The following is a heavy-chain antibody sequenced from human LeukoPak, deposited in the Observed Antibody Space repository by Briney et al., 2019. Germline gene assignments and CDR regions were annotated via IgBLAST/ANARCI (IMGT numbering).Heavy chain of an antibody. V-gene: IGHV3-23*01. CDR3: AKNYDSGRGVPYGMDV. D-gene: IGHD3-10*01. CDR2: IGAGSGAIT. J-gene: IGHJ6*02. CDR1: GFTFSSYA. Sequence: GGSLRLSCVASGFTFSSYAMRWVRQAPGKGLEWVSAIGAGSGAITIYADSVKGRFTISGDNSKNTLYLQMNSLRGEDTAVYYCAKNYDSGRGVPYGMDVWGQGTTVTVSS.